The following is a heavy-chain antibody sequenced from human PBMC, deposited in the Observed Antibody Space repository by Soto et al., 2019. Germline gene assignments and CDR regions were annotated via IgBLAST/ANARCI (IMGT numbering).Heavy chain of an antibody. CDR2: ISGYSGNA. CDR3: AKRTSGTTWGESDY. CDR1: GYIFSDYG. V-gene: IGHV1-18*04. J-gene: IGHJ4*02. Sequence: QVQAMQSGAEVKKPGDSVKVSCKTSGYIFSDYGINWVRQAPGQGLEWMGWISGYSGNAHLAQKIQGRVTMTTDKSTRTAYMELRRVRADDTAVYYCAKRTSGTTWGESDYWGQGTLVTVSS. D-gene: IGHD4-17*01.